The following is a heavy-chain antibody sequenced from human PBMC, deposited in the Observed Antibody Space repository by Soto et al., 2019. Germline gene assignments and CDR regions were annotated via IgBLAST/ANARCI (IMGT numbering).Heavy chain of an antibody. CDR2: ITPIFGRA. CDR1: GGTFSSYA. Sequence: QVQLVQSGAEVKKPGSSVKVSCKASGGTFSSYAISWVRQAPGQGLEWMGGITPIFGRANYAQKFQGRVTITADESTSTAYMELSSLRSVDSAVYFCARGYKWNDVRYGMDVWGQGTTVTVSS. CDR3: ARGYKWNDVRYGMDV. J-gene: IGHJ6*02. D-gene: IGHD1-20*01. V-gene: IGHV1-69*01.